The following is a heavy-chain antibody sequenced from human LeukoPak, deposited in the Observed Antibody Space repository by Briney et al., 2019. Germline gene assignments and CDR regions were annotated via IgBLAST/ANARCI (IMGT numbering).Heavy chain of an antibody. CDR1: GGTFSSYA. V-gene: IGHV3-30-3*01. Sequence: SCKASGGTFSSYAMHWVRQAPGKGLEWVAVISYDGSNKYYADSVKGRFTISRDNSKNTLYLQMNSLRAEDTAVYYCARDRVRAFDIWGQGTMVTVSS. D-gene: IGHD3-10*01. CDR3: ARDRVRAFDI. J-gene: IGHJ3*02. CDR2: ISYDGSNK.